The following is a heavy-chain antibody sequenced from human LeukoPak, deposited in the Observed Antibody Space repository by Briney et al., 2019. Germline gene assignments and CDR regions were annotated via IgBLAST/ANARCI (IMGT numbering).Heavy chain of an antibody. CDR1: GSTFSSYA. D-gene: IGHD3-22*01. CDR2: ISGSGGST. V-gene: IGHV3-23*01. CDR3: AKDHLRYYYDSSGYYPAFDY. Sequence: GGSLRLSCAASGSTFSSYAMSWVRQAPGKGLEWVSAISGSGGSTYYADSVKGRFTISRDNSENTLYLQMNSLRAEDTAVYYCAKDHLRYYYDSSGYYPAFDYWGQGTLVTVSS. J-gene: IGHJ4*02.